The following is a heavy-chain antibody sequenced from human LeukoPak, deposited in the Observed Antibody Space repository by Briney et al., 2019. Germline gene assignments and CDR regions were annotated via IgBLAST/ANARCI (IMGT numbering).Heavy chain of an antibody. V-gene: IGHV3-23*01. CDR2: ISAGADST. CDR1: TSTFSSYA. CDR3: ARGAYGDYDS. J-gene: IGHJ5*01. Sequence: GGSLRLSCAASTSTFSSYAMSWVRQAPGKGLEWVSAISAGADSTYYADSVQGRFTISRVNSKNTLFLQMSGLRAEDTAVYFCARGAYGDYDSWGQGTLVTVSS. D-gene: IGHD4-17*01.